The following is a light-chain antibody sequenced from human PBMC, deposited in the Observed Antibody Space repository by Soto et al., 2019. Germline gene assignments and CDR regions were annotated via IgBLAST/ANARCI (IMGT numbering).Light chain of an antibody. V-gene: IGLV2-14*01. J-gene: IGLJ1*01. Sequence: QSALTQPASVSGSPGQSITISCTGTSSDVGGYNYVSWYQQHPDKAPKLMIYDVSNRPSGVSNRFSGSKSGNTASLTISGLQAEDEADYYCSSYTRSSFYVFGTGTKLTVL. CDR2: DVS. CDR3: SSYTRSSFYV. CDR1: SSDVGGYNY.